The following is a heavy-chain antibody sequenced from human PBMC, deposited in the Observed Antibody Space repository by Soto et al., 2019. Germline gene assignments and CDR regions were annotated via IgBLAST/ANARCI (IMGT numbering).Heavy chain of an antibody. CDR2: IIPISDTT. CDR1: GGTFSSYA. J-gene: IGHJ6*02. V-gene: IGHV1-69*01. Sequence: QVQLVQSGAEVKKPGSSVKVSCKASGGTFSSYAISWVRQAPGQGLDWMGGIIPISDTTNYAQKFQGRVTITADESTRTAYMELSSLRSEDTAVYYCARSQGSSTSLEIYYYVYYGMDVWGQGTTVTVSS. CDR3: ARSQGSSTSLEIYYYVYYGMDV. D-gene: IGHD2-2*01.